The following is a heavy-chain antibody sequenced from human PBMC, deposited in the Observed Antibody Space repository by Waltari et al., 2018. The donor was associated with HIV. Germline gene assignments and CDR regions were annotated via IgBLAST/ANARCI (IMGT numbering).Heavy chain of an antibody. D-gene: IGHD2-15*01. CDR2: ISRRGDTV. Sequence: EVQLVGSGGTLLQPGGSLRPAGPDLGLPFGTYSFNWDRQPRGKGLEWISYISRRGDTVYYADSVKGRFTISRDNAKNSLYLQMDSLRLEDTAMYYCASPAQAEGYWGQGTLVTVSS. CDR3: ASPAQAEGY. CDR1: GLPFGTYS. J-gene: IGHJ4*02. V-gene: IGHV3-48*01.